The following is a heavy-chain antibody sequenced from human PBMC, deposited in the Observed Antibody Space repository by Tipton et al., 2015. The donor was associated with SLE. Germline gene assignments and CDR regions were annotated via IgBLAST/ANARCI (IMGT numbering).Heavy chain of an antibody. CDR1: GYSISSGYY. V-gene: IGHV4-38-2*01. CDR3: ATNWN. CDR2: IYHTGTT. D-gene: IGHD1-1*01. J-gene: IGHJ3*01. Sequence: TLSLTCVVSGYSISSGYYWGWIRQPPEKGLEWIGSIYHTGTTYYNPSLKSRVTISVDTSKNQFSLRLTSVTAADTAVYYCATNWNWGQGTMVTVSS.